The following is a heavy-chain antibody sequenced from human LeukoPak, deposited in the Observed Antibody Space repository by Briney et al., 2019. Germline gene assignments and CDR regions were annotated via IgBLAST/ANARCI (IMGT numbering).Heavy chain of an antibody. Sequence: GGSLRLSCAASGFTFSSYEMNWVRQAPGKGLEWVSYISSSGSTIYYADSVKGRFTISRDNAKNSLYLQMNSLRAEDTAVYYCARIQLRYFDAAPGFFDYWGQGPRSPSPQ. V-gene: IGHV3-48*03. J-gene: IGHJ4*02. CDR3: ARIQLRYFDAAPGFFDY. CDR2: ISSSGSTI. D-gene: IGHD3-9*01. CDR1: GFTFSSYE.